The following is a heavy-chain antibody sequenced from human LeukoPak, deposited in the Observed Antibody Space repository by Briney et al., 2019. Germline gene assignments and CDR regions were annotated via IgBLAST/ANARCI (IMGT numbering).Heavy chain of an antibody. CDR1: GGSISSGGYS. V-gene: IGHV4-30-2*01. D-gene: IGHD3-10*01. CDR2: IYHSGST. J-gene: IGHJ4*02. Sequence: SETLSLTCAVSGGSISSGGYSWSWLRQPPGTGLEWIGYIYHSGSTYYNPSLKSRVTISVDRSKNQFSLKLSSVTAADTAVYYCARGGRLPFDYWGQGTLVTVSS. CDR3: ARGGRLPFDY.